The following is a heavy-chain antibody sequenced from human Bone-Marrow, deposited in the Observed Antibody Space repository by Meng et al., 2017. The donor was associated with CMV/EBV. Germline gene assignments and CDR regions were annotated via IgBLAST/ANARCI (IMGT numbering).Heavy chain of an antibody. CDR1: GYTFTGYY. Sequence: QAEPGQSGAEVKKTWAPVKGSCKPSGYTFTGYYKHWVRQAPGQGLEWMGWINPNSGGTNYAQKFQGRVTMTRDTSISTAYMELSRLRSDDTAVYYCARGGGYSSSWPLGYWGQGTLVTVSS. D-gene: IGHD6-13*01. J-gene: IGHJ4*02. CDR2: INPNSGGT. CDR3: ARGGGYSSSWPLGY. V-gene: IGHV1-2*02.